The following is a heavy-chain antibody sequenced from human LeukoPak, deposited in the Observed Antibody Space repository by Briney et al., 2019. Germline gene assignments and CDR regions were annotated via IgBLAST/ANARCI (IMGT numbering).Heavy chain of an antibody. CDR3: ARGYSGYGDAFDI. J-gene: IGHJ3*02. CDR1: GYAFTNYG. CDR2: IIPIFGTA. D-gene: IGHD5-12*01. Sequence: SVKISCKASGYAFTNYGITWVRQAPGQGLEWMGGIIPIFGTANYAQKFQGRVTITADKSTSTAYMELSSLRSEDTAVYYCARGYSGYGDAFDIWGQGTMVTVSS. V-gene: IGHV1-69*06.